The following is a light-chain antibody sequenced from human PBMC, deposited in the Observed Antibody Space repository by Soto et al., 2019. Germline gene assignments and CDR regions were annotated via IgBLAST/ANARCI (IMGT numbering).Light chain of an antibody. V-gene: IGKV1-39*01. CDR3: QQSYSTLSWT. CDR2: AAS. J-gene: IGKJ1*01. CDR1: QSISSY. Sequence: IQMTQSPSSLSASVGDRVTITCRASQSISSYLNWYQQKPGKAPKLLIYAASSLQSGVPSRFSGSGSGTDFTLTISSLQPEDFATYYCQQSYSTLSWTSCQRANVDI.